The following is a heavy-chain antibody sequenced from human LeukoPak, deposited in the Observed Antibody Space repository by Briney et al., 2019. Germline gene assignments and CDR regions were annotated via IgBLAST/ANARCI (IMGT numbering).Heavy chain of an antibody. V-gene: IGHV3-48*03. CDR2: ISRSGSTI. CDR1: LLTLSSYE. D-gene: IGHD3-10*02. Sequence: GGSLRLSCAASLLTLSSYEMNWVRQAAGRGVEGVSYISRSGSTIYYADSLQGRFTIPRDNAKNSTYLHMDRLSAEDTAVYYWAELGITMIGGVWGKGTTVTVSS. CDR3: AELGITMIGGV. J-gene: IGHJ6*04.